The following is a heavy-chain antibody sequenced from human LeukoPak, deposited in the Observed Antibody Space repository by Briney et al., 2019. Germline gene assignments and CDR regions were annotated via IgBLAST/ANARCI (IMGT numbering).Heavy chain of an antibody. CDR1: GYTFTGYY. Sequence: ASVKVSCKASGYTFTGYYMHWARQAPGQGLEWMGWINPNSGGTNYAQKFQGRVTMTRDTSISTAYMELSRPRSDDTAVYYCARGGITIFGVVTDLRFDPWGQGTLVTVSS. CDR2: INPNSGGT. D-gene: IGHD3-3*01. V-gene: IGHV1-2*02. J-gene: IGHJ5*02. CDR3: ARGGITIFGVVTDLRFDP.